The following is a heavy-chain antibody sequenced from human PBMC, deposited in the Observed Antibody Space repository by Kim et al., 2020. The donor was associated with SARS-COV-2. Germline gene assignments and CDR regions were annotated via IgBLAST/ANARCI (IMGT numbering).Heavy chain of an antibody. CDR3: ARGPNYCGGDCYSYPAKMYAFDI. Sequence: SETLSLTCTVSGGSISSYYWSWIRQPPGKGLEWIGYIYYSGSTNYNPSLKSRVTISVDTSKNQFSLKLSSVTAADTAVYYCARGPNYCGGDCYSYPAKMYAFDIWGQGTMVTVSS. CDR1: GGSISSYY. CDR2: IYYSGST. V-gene: IGHV4-59*01. J-gene: IGHJ3*02. D-gene: IGHD2-21*02.